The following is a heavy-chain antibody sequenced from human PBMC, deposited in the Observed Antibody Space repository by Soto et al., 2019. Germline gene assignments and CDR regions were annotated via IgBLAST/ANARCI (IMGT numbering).Heavy chain of an antibody. CDR3: ARTPCGGDCYSVYYFDY. D-gene: IGHD2-21*02. Sequence: QVQLVQSGAEVKKPGSSVKVSCKASGGTFSSYAISWVRQAPGQGLEWMGGIIPIFGTANYAQKFLGRVTITADESTSTAYMELSSLRSEDTAVYYCARTPCGGDCYSVYYFDYWGQGTLVTVSS. CDR1: GGTFSSYA. V-gene: IGHV1-69*01. CDR2: IIPIFGTA. J-gene: IGHJ4*02.